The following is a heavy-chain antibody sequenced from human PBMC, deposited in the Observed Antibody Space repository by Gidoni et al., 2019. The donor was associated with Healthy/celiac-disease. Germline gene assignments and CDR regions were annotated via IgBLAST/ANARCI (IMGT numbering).Heavy chain of an antibody. V-gene: IGHV5-51*01. CDR2: IYPGDSDT. D-gene: IGHD3-22*01. Sequence: EVQLVQSGAEVKKPGESLKISCKGSGYSFTSYWIGWVRQLPGKGLEWMGIIYPGDSDTRYSPSFQGQVTISADKSISTAYLQWSSLKASDTAMYYCARHTNYYDSSDAFDIWGQGTMVTVSS. CDR1: GYSFTSYW. J-gene: IGHJ3*02. CDR3: ARHTNYYDSSDAFDI.